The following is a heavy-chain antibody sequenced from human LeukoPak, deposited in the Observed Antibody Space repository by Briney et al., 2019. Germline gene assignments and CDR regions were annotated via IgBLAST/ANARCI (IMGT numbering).Heavy chain of an antibody. Sequence: GGSLRLSCAASGFTFSNFKFNWVRQAPGKGLEWLSYISSSGSTISYADSVRGRFTFSRDNAKNSVFLLMNNLRAEDTAVYYCARGRYSGYDNWGQGTLVTVSS. CDR3: ARGRYSGYDN. V-gene: IGHV3-48*03. CDR1: GFTFSNFK. D-gene: IGHD5-12*01. J-gene: IGHJ4*02. CDR2: ISSSGSTI.